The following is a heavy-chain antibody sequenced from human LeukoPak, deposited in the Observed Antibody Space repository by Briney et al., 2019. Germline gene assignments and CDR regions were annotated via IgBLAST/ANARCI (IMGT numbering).Heavy chain of an antibody. CDR3: ARRNFLYNWNDPGNWFDP. D-gene: IGHD1-1*01. V-gene: IGHV4-39*01. CDR2: IYYSGST. CDR1: GGSNSSSSYY. J-gene: IGHJ5*02. Sequence: SETLSLTCTVSGGSNSSSSYYWGWIRQPPGKGLEWIGSIYYSGSTYYNPSLKSRVTISVDTSKNQFSLKLSSVTAADTAVYYCARRNFLYNWNDPGNWFDPWGQGTLVTVSS.